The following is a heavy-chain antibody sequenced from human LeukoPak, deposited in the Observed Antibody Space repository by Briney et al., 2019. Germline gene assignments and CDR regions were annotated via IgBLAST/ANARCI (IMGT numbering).Heavy chain of an antibody. CDR2: IWYDGSNK. CDR1: GFTFSSYG. V-gene: IGHV3-33*01. J-gene: IGHJ4*02. Sequence: PGGSLRPSCAASGFTFSSYGMHWVLQAPGKGLEWVAVIWYDGSNKYYADSVKGRFTISRDNSKNTLYLQMNSLRAEDTAVYYCARGLTMVRDWGQGTLVTVSS. D-gene: IGHD3-10*01. CDR3: ARGLTMVRD.